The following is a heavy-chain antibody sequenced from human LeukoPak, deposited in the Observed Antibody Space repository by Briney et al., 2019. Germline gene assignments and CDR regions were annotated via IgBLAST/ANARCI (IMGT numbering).Heavy chain of an antibody. Sequence: GGSLRLSCAASGFSFSIYTMNWVRQAPEKGLEWTSYISSGSSTIYYADSVKGRFTISRDNAKNSLYLQMNSLRAEDTAVYYCARGYCSGGSCYNLDYWGQGTLVTVSS. J-gene: IGHJ4*02. CDR1: GFSFSIYT. CDR3: ARGYCSGGSCYNLDY. D-gene: IGHD2-15*01. CDR2: ISSGSSTI. V-gene: IGHV3-48*01.